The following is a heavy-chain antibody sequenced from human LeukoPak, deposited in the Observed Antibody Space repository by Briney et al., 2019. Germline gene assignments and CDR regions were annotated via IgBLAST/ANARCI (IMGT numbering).Heavy chain of an antibody. CDR3: ARDQGYCSGGRCHSHFDY. D-gene: IGHD2-15*01. V-gene: IGHV3-33*01. Sequence: GGSLRLSCATSGFTFSPYSMQWVRQAPGKGLEWVAVIWVDGSMKFYADSVEGRFTISRDDSKSTSYLQMNSLRAEDTAVYYCARDQGYCSGGRCHSHFDYWGQGTLVTVSS. CDR2: IWVDGSMK. J-gene: IGHJ4*02. CDR1: GFTFSPYS.